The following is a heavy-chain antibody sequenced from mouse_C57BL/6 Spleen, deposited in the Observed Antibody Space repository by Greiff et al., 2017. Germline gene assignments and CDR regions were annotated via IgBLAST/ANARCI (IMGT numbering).Heavy chain of an antibody. J-gene: IGHJ1*03. D-gene: IGHD3-2*01. CDR2: ISSGSSTI. V-gene: IGHV5-17*01. CDR1: GFTFSDYG. CDR3: ARDSSGYVWYFDV. Sequence: EVKVVESGGGLVKPGGSLKLSCAASGFTFSDYGMHWVRQAPEKGLEWVAYISSGSSTIYYADTVTGRFTISRDNAKNTLFLQMTSLRSEDTAMYYCARDSSGYVWYFDVWGTGTTVTVSS.